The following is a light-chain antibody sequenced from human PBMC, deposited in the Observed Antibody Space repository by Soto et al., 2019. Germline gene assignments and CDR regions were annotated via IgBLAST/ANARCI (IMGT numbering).Light chain of an antibody. CDR3: GTWDSSLSAGV. CDR2: DNN. J-gene: IGLJ1*01. CDR1: SSNIGNNY. V-gene: IGLV1-51*01. Sequence: QSVLTQPPSVSAAPGQKVTISCSGSSSNIGNNYVSWYQQLPGTAPKLLIYDNNKRPSGIPDRFSGSKSGTSATLGITGLQTGDEADYYCGTWDSSLSAGVFGTGTRLPVL.